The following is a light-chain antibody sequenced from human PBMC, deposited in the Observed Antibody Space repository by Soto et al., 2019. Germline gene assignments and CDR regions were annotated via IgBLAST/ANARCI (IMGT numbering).Light chain of an antibody. J-gene: IGKJ5*01. CDR2: GAS. V-gene: IGKV3-15*01. CDR1: QSVSSN. CDR3: QQYYNWPRT. Sequence: EIVLTQSPGTLSLSPCDRATLSCRASQSVSSNYLAWYQQKPGQAPRLLFYGASTGATGLPARFSGSGSGTEFTLTINSLQAEDCAVYYCQQYYNWPRTFGQGTRLEI.